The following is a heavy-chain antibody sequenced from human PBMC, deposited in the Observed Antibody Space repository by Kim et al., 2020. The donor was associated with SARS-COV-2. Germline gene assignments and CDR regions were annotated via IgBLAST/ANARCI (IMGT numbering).Heavy chain of an antibody. D-gene: IGHD6-25*01. J-gene: IGHJ4*02. Sequence: YYEGSVKGRVTITRDNSKNTLYLQMNSLRVEDTAVYYCARRNAATKALDYWGQGTLVTVSS. V-gene: IGHV3-30*02. CDR3: ARRNAATKALDY.